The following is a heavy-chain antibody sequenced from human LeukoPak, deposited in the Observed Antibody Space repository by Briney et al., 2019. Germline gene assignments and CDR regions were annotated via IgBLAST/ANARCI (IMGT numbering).Heavy chain of an antibody. Sequence: ASVKVSCKASGYTFTGYYMHWVRQAPGQGLDWMGWINPNSGGTNYAQKFQGRVTMTRDTSISTAYMELSRLRSDDTAVYYCARDLVLMVYAIGPWFDPWGQGTLVTVSS. D-gene: IGHD2-8*01. J-gene: IGHJ5*02. CDR1: GYTFTGYY. CDR2: INPNSGGT. CDR3: ARDLVLMVYAIGPWFDP. V-gene: IGHV1-2*02.